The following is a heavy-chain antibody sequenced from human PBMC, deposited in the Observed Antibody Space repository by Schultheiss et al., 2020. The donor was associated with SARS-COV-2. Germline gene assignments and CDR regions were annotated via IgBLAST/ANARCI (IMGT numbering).Heavy chain of an antibody. CDR2: ISSSSSYR. CDR1: GFTFSSYS. CDR3: ARASSYYDTSGYLYLFDY. Sequence: GGSLRLSCAASGFTFSSYSMNWVRQAPGKGLEWVSCISSSSSYRYYADSVKGRFTISRDNAKNSLFLQMNSLRAEDTAVYYCARASSYYDTSGYLYLFDYWGQGTLVTVSS. J-gene: IGHJ4*02. V-gene: IGHV3-21*01. D-gene: IGHD3-22*01.